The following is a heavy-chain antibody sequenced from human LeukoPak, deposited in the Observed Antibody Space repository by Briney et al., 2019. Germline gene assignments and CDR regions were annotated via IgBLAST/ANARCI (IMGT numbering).Heavy chain of an antibody. Sequence: GGSLRLSCAASGFTFSSYEMNWVRQAPGKVLEWVSYIDSSGSNIHYADSVKGRFTISRDNAKNSLYLQMNSLRAEDTAVYYCARTKEMASISYFDSWGQGTLVTVSS. J-gene: IGHJ4*02. V-gene: IGHV3-48*03. D-gene: IGHD5-24*01. CDR2: IDSSGSNI. CDR3: ARTKEMASISYFDS. CDR1: GFTFSSYE.